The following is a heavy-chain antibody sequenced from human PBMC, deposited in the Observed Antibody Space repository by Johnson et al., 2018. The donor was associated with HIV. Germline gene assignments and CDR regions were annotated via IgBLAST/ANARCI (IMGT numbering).Heavy chain of an antibody. J-gene: IGHJ3*02. Sequence: EVQLVESGGGVVRPGGSLRLSCAASGFTFDDYGMHWVRQAPGKGLEWVSGLSGSGSTIYYADSVKGRFTISRDNSKNTLYLQMNSLRAEDTALYYCARDSRIGTMVLLSDAFDIWCQGTMVTVSS. CDR2: LSGSGSTI. V-gene: IGHV3-20*04. CDR1: GFTFDDYG. D-gene: IGHD3-10*01. CDR3: ARDSRIGTMVLLSDAFDI.